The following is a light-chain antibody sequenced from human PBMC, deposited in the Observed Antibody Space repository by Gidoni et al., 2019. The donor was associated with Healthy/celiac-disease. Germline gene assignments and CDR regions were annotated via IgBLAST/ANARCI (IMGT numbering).Light chain of an antibody. CDR2: WAS. J-gene: IGKJ1*01. CDR3: QQYYSTAWT. Sequence: DIVMTQSPDSLPVSLGERATINAKSSQSGLYSSKNKNYLAWYQQKPGQPPKLLFYWASTRESGVPDRFSGSGSGTDFTLTISSLQAEDVAVYYCQQYYSTAWTFGQGTKVEIK. CDR1: QSGLYSSKNKNY. V-gene: IGKV4-1*01.